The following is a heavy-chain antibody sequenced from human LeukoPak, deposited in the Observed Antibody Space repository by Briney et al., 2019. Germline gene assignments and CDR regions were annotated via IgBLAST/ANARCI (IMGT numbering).Heavy chain of an antibody. CDR2: IKKDGSEK. CDR1: GFTFSSYW. CDR3: AKDFVVVPGLVNYFDS. D-gene: IGHD2-15*01. J-gene: IGHJ4*02. V-gene: IGHV3-7*03. Sequence: GGSLRLSCAASGFTFSSYWMSWVRQAPGKGLEWVANIKKDGSEKYYVDSVKGRFTISRDNAKNSLYLQMNSLRAEDSAVYYCAKDFVVVPGLVNYFDSWGQGTLVTVSS.